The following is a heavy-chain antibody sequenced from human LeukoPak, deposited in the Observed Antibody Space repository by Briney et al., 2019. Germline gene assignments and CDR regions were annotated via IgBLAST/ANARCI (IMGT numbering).Heavy chain of an antibody. J-gene: IGHJ4*02. CDR2: TYYRSKWYN. CDR1: GDSVSSNSAA. D-gene: IGHD6-19*01. CDR3: ASSGREAVAGSFDY. V-gene: IGHV6-1*01. Sequence: SQTLSLTCAISGDSVSSNSAAWNWIRQSPSRGLEWLGRTYYRSKWYNDYAVSVKSRITINPDTSKNQFSLQLNSVTPEDTALYYCASSGREAVAGSFDYWGQGTLVTVSS.